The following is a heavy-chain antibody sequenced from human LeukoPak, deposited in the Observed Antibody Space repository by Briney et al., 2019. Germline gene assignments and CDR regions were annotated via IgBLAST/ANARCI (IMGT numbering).Heavy chain of an antibody. CDR1: AFTFSDYY. J-gene: IGHJ4*02. V-gene: IGHV3-11*01. Sequence: PGGSLRLSCAASAFTFSDYYMSWIRQAPGKGLEWVSYISSSGSTIYYADSVKGRFTISRDNAKNSLYLQMNSLRAEDTAVYYCARDVQLGWSKSNFDYWGQGTLVTVSS. CDR3: ARDVQLGWSKSNFDY. D-gene: IGHD6-19*01. CDR2: ISSSGSTI.